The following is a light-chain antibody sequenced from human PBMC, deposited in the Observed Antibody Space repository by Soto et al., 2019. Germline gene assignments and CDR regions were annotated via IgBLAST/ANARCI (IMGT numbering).Light chain of an antibody. Sequence: ALAQSQGTLCSSPGERATLSCRASQSVSSNYLAWYQQKPGQAPRLLIYGSSSRATGIPDRFSGSGSGTYFTLTIDRLASEDFAVYFCQQYGDLPWTFGQGTRVDIK. J-gene: IGKJ1*01. CDR2: GSS. CDR3: QQYGDLPWT. V-gene: IGKV3-20*01. CDR1: QSVSSNY.